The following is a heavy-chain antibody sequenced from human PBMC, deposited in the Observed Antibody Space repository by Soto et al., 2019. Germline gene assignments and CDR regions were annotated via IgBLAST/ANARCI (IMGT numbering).Heavy chain of an antibody. Sequence: GESLKISCKGSGYSFTSYWIGWVRQMPGKGLEWMGIIYPGDSDPRYSPSFQGQVTISADKSISTAYLQWNSLKASDTAMDYGARCEYSYAIYGMDVWGQGTTVTVSS. CDR2: IYPGDSDP. J-gene: IGHJ6*02. CDR1: GYSFTSYW. V-gene: IGHV5-51*01. D-gene: IGHD5-18*01. CDR3: ARCEYSYAIYGMDV.